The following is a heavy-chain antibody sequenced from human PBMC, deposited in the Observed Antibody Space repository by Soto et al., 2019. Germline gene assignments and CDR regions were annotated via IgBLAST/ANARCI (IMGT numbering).Heavy chain of an antibody. J-gene: IGHJ6*02. D-gene: IGHD3-10*01. CDR2: ISGNKMTT. CDR3: ARDLVVRGVVIRGYGMDV. V-gene: IGHV3-48*01. Sequence: WGSLRLSCVASGFSFSDYGMSWVRQTPQKTLEWVASISGNKMTTFYPDSVKGRFFISRDNSDNTLHLQMNSLRAEDTAVYYCARDLVVRGVVIRGYGMDVWGQGTTVTVSS. CDR1: GFSFSDYG.